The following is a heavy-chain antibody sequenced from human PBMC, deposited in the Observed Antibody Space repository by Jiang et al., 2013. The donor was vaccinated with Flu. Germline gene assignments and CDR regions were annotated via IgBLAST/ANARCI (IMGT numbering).Heavy chain of an antibody. Sequence: GTFSSYAISWVRQAPGQGLEWMGGIIPIFGTANYAQKFQGRVTITADESTSTAYMELSSLRSEDTAVYYCASGGSGSYYDYYMDVWGKGPRSPSP. J-gene: IGHJ6*03. D-gene: IGHD3-10*01. CDR3: ASGGSGSYYDYYMDV. CDR1: GTFSSYA. V-gene: IGHV1-69*01. CDR2: IIPIFGTA.